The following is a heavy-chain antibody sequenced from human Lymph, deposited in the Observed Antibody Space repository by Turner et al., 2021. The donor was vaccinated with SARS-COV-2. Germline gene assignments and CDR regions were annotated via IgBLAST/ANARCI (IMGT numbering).Heavy chain of an antibody. CDR3: AKNRFTLSGCWEDY. CDR2: ISSSGGST. J-gene: IGHJ4*02. CDR1: GFTFSNYA. V-gene: IGHV3-23*01. D-gene: IGHD6-19*01. Sequence: EVQLLESGGGLVQPGGSLSLSCAASGFTFSNYAMSWVRQAPGKGLEWVSAISSSGGSTNYADAVKGRFTISRDNSKNTRYLQMNSLRAENTAIYFCAKNRFTLSGCWEDYWGQGALVTVSS.